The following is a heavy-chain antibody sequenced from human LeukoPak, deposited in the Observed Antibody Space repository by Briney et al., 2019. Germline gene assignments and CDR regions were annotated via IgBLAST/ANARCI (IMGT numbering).Heavy chain of an antibody. Sequence: GGSLRLSCAASGFTFSSYAMSWVRQAPGKGLEWVSAISGSGGSTYYADSVKGRFTISRDNSKNTLYLQMNSLRAEDTAVYYCAKMEGSYYGSGSSIDYWGQGTLVTVSS. CDR1: GFTFSSYA. J-gene: IGHJ4*02. CDR2: ISGSGGST. CDR3: AKMEGSYYGSGSSIDY. D-gene: IGHD3-10*01. V-gene: IGHV3-23*01.